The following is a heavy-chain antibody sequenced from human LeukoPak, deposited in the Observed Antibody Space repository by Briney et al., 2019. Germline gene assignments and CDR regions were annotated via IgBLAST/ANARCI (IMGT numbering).Heavy chain of an antibody. CDR2: ISGSGGST. Sequence: GGSLRLSCAASGFTFSSYGMSWVRQAPGKGLEWVSAISGSGGSTYYADSVKGRFTISRDNSKNTLYLQMNSLRAEDTAVYYCAKVSVIGTYYYDSSGGQGTLVTVSS. V-gene: IGHV3-23*01. CDR1: GFTFSSYG. CDR3: AKVSVIGTYYYDSS. J-gene: IGHJ4*02. D-gene: IGHD3-22*01.